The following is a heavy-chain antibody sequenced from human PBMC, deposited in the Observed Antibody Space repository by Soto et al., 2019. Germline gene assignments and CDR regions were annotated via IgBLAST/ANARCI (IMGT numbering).Heavy chain of an antibody. Sequence: EVQLVESGGELVQPGRSLRLSCAASGFTFEDYVMHWVRQAPGKGLEWVSGINWNGDDIGYADSVKGRFSISRDNARNSLYLQMNSQRPEDTAVYYCASGPSSPGSWGQGTLVTVST. D-gene: IGHD2-15*01. CDR2: INWNGDDI. V-gene: IGHV3-9*01. CDR3: ASGPSSPGS. J-gene: IGHJ5*02. CDR1: GFTFEDYV.